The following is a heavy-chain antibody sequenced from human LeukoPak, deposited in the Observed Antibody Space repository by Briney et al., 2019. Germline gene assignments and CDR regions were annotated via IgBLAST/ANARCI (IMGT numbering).Heavy chain of an antibody. D-gene: IGHD2-15*01. J-gene: IGHJ6*02. CDR1: GFTFDDYA. Sequence: GGSLRLSGAASGFTFDDYAMHRVRQAPGKGLEWVSGISWYSGSIGYADSVKGRFTISRDNAKNSLYLQMNSLRAEDTALYYCAKGTVVAAAYYYYGMDVWGQGTTVTVSS. CDR3: AKGTVVAAAYYYYGMDV. CDR2: ISWYSGSI. V-gene: IGHV3-9*01.